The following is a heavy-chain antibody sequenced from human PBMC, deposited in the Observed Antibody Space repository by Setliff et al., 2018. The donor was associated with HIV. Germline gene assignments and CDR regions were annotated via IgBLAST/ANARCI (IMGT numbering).Heavy chain of an antibody. V-gene: IGHV3-23*03. D-gene: IGHD3-10*01. Sequence: SLRLSCAASGFTFSSYAMTWVRQAPGEGVEWVSVIFSGGDSTYYADSVKGRFIISRDNSKNTLYLQMNSLRAEDTAVYFCARYVRPPYYFDYWGQGALVTVSS. J-gene: IGHJ4*02. CDR3: ARYVRPPYYFDY. CDR2: IFSGGDST. CDR1: GFTFSSYA.